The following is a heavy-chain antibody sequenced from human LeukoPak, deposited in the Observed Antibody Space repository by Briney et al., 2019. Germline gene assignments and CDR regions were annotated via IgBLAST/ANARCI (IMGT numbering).Heavy chain of an antibody. D-gene: IGHD2-15*01. J-gene: IGHJ5*02. CDR3: ARDREVAATPDGFDP. CDR2: ISSNGGST. V-gene: IGHV3-64*01. CDR1: GFTFSSYA. Sequence: PGGSLRLSCAASGFTFSSYAMHWVRQAPGKGLEYVSAISSNGGSTHYANSVKGRFTISRDNSKNTLYLQMGSLRAEDMAVYYCARDREVAATPDGFDPWGQGTLVTVSS.